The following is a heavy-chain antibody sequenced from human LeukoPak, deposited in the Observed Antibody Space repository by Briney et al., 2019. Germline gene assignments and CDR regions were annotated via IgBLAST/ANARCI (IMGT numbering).Heavy chain of an antibody. CDR3: AREGGDGYNRDFDY. CDR2: INSDGSST. Sequence: PGGSLRLSCAASGFTFSSYWMHWVRQAPGKGLVWVSRINSDGSSTSYADSVKGRFTISRDNAKNTLYLQMNSLRAEDTAVYYCAREGGDGYNRDFDYWGQGTLVTVSS. V-gene: IGHV3-74*01. CDR1: GFTFSSYW. J-gene: IGHJ4*02. D-gene: IGHD5-24*01.